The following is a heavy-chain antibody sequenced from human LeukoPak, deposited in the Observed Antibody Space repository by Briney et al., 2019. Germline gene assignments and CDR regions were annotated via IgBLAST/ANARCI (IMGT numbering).Heavy chain of an antibody. Sequence: PSQTLSLTCSVSGDSISSGPYYWSWIRQPAGKALEWIAYTYTGGNTQSSPSPKSPFPQSIDKSKTNFCLRLTSVTTPDTPVYXXXXDXXXXGGICFGTXWFDPWGQGTQVTVSP. J-gene: IGHJ5*02. V-gene: IGHV4-61*09. D-gene: IGHD3-10*01. CDR1: GDSISSGPYY. CDR3: XXDXXXXGGICFGTXWFDP. CDR2: TYTGGNT.